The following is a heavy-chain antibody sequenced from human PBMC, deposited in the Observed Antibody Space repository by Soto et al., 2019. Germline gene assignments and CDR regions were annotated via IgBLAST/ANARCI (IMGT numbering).Heavy chain of an antibody. J-gene: IGHJ6*02. CDR1: GGTFSSYA. Sequence: SVKVSCKASGGTFSSYAISWVRQAPGQGLEWMGGIIPIFGTANYAQKFQGRVTITADESTSTAYMELSSLRSEDTAVYYCARGGCSGGSCYSGSYYYYGMDVWGQGTTVTVSS. V-gene: IGHV1-69*13. D-gene: IGHD2-15*01. CDR3: ARGGCSGGSCYSGSYYYYGMDV. CDR2: IIPIFGTA.